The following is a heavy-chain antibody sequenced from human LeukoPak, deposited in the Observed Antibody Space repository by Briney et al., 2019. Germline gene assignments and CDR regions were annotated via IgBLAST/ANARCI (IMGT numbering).Heavy chain of an antibody. V-gene: IGHV3-23*01. CDR1: GFTFSSYA. Sequence: GGSLRLSCAASGFTFSSYAMSWVRQAPGKGLEWVSTISGSGGVTYYADSMKGRCTISRDNSQNRLYLQMNSLRAEDTAVYYCMGSGYCTNGICSYFDYWGQGTLVTVSS. CDR2: ISGSGGVT. CDR3: MGSGYCTNGICSYFDY. J-gene: IGHJ4*02. D-gene: IGHD2-8*01.